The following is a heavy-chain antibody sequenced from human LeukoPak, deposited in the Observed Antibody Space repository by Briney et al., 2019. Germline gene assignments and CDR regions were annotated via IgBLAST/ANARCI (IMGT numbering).Heavy chain of an antibody. CDR3: ARVPGYYDILTGYYRPENNKPFDY. CDR2: IYYSGST. V-gene: IGHV4-31*03. J-gene: IGHJ4*02. CDR1: GGSISSGGYY. Sequence: SQTLSLTCTVSGGSISSGGYYWSWIRQHPGKGLEWIGYIYYSGSTYYNPSLKSRVTISVDTSKNQFPLKLSSVTAADTAVYYCARVPGYYDILTGYYRPENNKPFDYWGQGTLVTVSS. D-gene: IGHD3-9*01.